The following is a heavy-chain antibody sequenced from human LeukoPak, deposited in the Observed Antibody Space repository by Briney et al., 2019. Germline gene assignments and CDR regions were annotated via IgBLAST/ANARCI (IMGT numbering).Heavy chain of an antibody. CDR3: ARDPRLREPLDAFDI. D-gene: IGHD3-16*01. CDR2: IYHSGST. Sequence: NSSETLSLTCTVSGGSISSGGYYWSWIRQPPGKGLEWIGYIYHSGSTYYNPSLKSRVTISVDRSKNQFSLKLSSVTAADTAVYYCARDPRLREPLDAFDIWGQGTMVTVSS. V-gene: IGHV4-30-2*01. J-gene: IGHJ3*02. CDR1: GGSISSGGYY.